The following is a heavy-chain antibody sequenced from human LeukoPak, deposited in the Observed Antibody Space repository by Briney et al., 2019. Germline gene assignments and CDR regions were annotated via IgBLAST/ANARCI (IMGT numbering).Heavy chain of an antibody. CDR1: GGSISSSSYY. J-gene: IGHJ4*02. D-gene: IGHD2-15*01. V-gene: IGHV4-39*01. CDR2: IYYSGST. CDR3: ARRGLTYCSGGSCLLDY. Sequence: SETLSLTCTVSGGSISSSSYYWGWIRQPPGKGLEWIGSIYYSGSTYYNPSLKSRVTISVDTSKNQFSLKLSSVTAADTAVYYCARRGLTYCSGGSCLLDYWAREPWSPSPQ.